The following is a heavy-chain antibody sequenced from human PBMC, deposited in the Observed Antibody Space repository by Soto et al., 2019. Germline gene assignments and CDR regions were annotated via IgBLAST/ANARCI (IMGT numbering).Heavy chain of an antibody. CDR3: GRGRYGDY. J-gene: IGHJ4*02. CDR1: GYTFTTYG. CDR2: ISAYSDNT. D-gene: IGHD4-17*01. Sequence: QVQLVQSGAEVKKPGASVKVSCKASGYTFTTYGISWVRQAPGQGLEWGGWISAYSDNTKYAQKLQGRVTATTDTSTSTAYMEVRSLRSDDTAVYYCGRGRYGDYWGQGTLVTTSS. V-gene: IGHV1-18*01.